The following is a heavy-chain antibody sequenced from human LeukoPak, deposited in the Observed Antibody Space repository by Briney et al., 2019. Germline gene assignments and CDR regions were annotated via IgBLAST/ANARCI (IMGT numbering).Heavy chain of an antibody. V-gene: IGHV4-4*07. CDR2: VYTSGST. J-gene: IGHJ3*02. CDR3: ARLITGTTTAFDI. Sequence: SETLSLTCSVSGGSISGYYWTWIRQPAGRGLEWIGRVYTSGSTHYNPSLKTRLTMSVDTSKNQFSLKLSSVTAADTAVYYCARLITGTTTAFDIWGQGTMVTVSS. D-gene: IGHD1-7*01. CDR1: GGSISGYY.